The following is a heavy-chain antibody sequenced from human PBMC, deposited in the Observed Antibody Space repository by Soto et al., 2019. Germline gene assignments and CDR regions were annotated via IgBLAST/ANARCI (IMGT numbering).Heavy chain of an antibody. J-gene: IGHJ6*02. CDR3: ARGVDSGYDFDYYYYGMEV. CDR2: TYYRSKWYN. V-gene: IGHV6-1*01. Sequence: SQTLSLTCAISGDSVSSNSAAWNWIRQSPSRGLEWLGRTYYRSKWYNDYAVSVKSRITINPYTSKNQFSLQLNSVTPEDTAVYYCARGVDSGYDFDYYYYGMEVWGQGTTVTVSS. CDR1: GDSVSSNSAA. D-gene: IGHD5-12*01.